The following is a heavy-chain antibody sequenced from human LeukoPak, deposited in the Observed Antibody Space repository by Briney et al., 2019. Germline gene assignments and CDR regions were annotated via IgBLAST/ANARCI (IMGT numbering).Heavy chain of an antibody. D-gene: IGHD1-26*01. CDR2: ISSSSSYI. CDR3: ASIQWELLSEVY. V-gene: IGHV3-21*01. CDR1: GFTFSSYS. J-gene: IGHJ4*02. Sequence: GGSLRLSCAASGFTFSSYSMNWVRQAPGKGLEWVLSISSSSSYIYYADSVKGRFTISRDNAKNSLYLQMNSLRAEDTAVYYCASIQWELLSEVYWGQGTLVTVSS.